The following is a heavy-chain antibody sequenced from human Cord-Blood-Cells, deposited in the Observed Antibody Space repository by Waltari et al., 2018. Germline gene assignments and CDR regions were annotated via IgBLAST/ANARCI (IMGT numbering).Heavy chain of an antibody. CDR1: GFTFSSYA. V-gene: IGHV3-23*01. J-gene: IGHJ4*02. D-gene: IGHD7-27*01. CDR3: AKDRLNWGWGGDYFDY. CDR2: ISGSGGST. Sequence: EVQLLESGGGLVRPGGSLRLSCAASGFTFSSYAMSWARQAPGKGLEWVLAISGSGGSTYYADSVKGRFTISRDNSKNTLYLQMNSLRAEDTAVYYCAKDRLNWGWGGDYFDYWGQGTLVTVSS.